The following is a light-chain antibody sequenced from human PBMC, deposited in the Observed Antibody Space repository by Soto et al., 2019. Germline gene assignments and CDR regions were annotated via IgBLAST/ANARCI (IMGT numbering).Light chain of an antibody. V-gene: IGLV7-46*01. Sequence: QAVVTQEHSLTVSPGGTVTLTCGSSTGAVTNGHYPYWFQQKPGQAPRTLIYDTNNRHSWTPARFSASLLGGKAALTLSGAQPEDEAEYYCLLSCSGARVFGGGTKLTVL. CDR3: LLSCSGARV. CDR1: TGAVTNGHY. CDR2: DTN. J-gene: IGLJ2*01.